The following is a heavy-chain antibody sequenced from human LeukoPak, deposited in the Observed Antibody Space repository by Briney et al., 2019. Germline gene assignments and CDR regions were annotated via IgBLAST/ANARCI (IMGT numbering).Heavy chain of an antibody. CDR1: GFTFTNDF. J-gene: IGHJ4*02. D-gene: IGHD6-19*01. Sequence: PGRSLRLSCAASGFTFTNDFMTWVRQAPGKGLEWVAVISYDGSYKYSADSVKGRFTMSRDNSKNRLYLQMNSLRLEDTAVYYCARESLVAGRRIEVDYFDHWGQGTLVSVSS. V-gene: IGHV3-30*13. CDR2: ISYDGSYK. CDR3: ARESLVAGRRIEVDYFDH.